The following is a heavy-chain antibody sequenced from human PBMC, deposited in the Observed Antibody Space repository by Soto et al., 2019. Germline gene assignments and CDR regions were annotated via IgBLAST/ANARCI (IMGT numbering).Heavy chain of an antibody. CDR1: GFTFSSYG. D-gene: IGHD2-8*01. CDR2: IWYDGSNK. J-gene: IGHJ4*02. V-gene: IGHV3-33*01. CDR3: ARAHSRLLMVYAMQGGGYFDY. Sequence: GGSLRLSCAASGFTFSSYGMHWVRQAPGKGLEWVAVIWYDGSNKYYADSVKGRFTISRDNSKNTLYLQMNSLRAEDTAVYYCARAHSRLLMVYAMQGGGYFDYWGQGTLVTVSS.